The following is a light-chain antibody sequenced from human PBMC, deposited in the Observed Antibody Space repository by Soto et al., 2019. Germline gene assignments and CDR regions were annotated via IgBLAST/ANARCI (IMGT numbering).Light chain of an antibody. CDR1: QTISNT. Sequence: DIVMTQSPSTLSVSPGESATITCRASQTISNTLAWYQHKPGQTPKLLIYDTSTLATGVPPRFSGSRSGAEFTLTINSLQSDDFAVYYCQPYNSWPHAFGRGTKVEIK. J-gene: IGKJ4*01. CDR2: DTS. CDR3: QPYNSWPHA. V-gene: IGKV3-15*01.